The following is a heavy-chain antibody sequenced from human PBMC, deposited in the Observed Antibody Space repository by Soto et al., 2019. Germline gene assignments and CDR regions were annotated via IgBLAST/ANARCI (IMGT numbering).Heavy chain of an antibody. CDR1: GGSISSSNW. D-gene: IGHD3-22*01. J-gene: IGHJ4*02. CDR3: ARARGYDSSGYFDY. V-gene: IGHV4-4*02. CDR2: IYHSGST. Sequence: SETLSLTCAVSGGSISSSNWWSWVRQPPGKGLEWIGEIYHSGSTNYNPSLKSRVTISVDKSKNQFSLKLSSVTAADTAVYYCARARGYDSSGYFDYWGQGTLVTVSS.